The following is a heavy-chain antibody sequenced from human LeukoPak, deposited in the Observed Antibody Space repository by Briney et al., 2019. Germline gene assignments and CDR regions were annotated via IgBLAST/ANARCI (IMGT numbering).Heavy chain of an antibody. Sequence: GGSLRLSCVASGFSSSSYWMTWVWPAPGKGLEWVATIKQDGSEQYYVDSVRGRFTISRDNTKNSLYLQMNSLRAEDTAVYYCARVKGDAFDIWGQGTLVTVSS. CDR3: ARVKGDAFDI. V-gene: IGHV3-7*04. CDR1: GFSSSSYW. CDR2: IKQDGSEQ. J-gene: IGHJ3*02.